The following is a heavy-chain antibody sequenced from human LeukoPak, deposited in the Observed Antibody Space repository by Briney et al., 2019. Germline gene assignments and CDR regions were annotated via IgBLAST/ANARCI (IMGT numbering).Heavy chain of an antibody. CDR3: AREGRGSGSPLDY. CDR2: ISSSSSYI. V-gene: IGHV3-21*01. D-gene: IGHD1-26*01. CDR1: GFTFSTYS. J-gene: IGHJ4*02. Sequence: GGSLRLSCAASGFTFSTYSMSWVRQAPGKGLEWVSSISSSSSYIYYADSVKGRFTISRDNAKNSLYLQMNSLRAEDTAVYYCAREGRGSGSPLDYWGQGTLVTVSS.